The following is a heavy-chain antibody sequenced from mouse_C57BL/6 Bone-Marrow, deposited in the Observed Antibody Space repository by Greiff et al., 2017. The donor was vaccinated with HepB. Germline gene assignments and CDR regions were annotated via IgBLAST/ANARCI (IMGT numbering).Heavy chain of an antibody. CDR3: TRDYGSSPPCAY. Sequence: QVQLQQSGAELVRPGASVTLSCKASGYTFTDYEMHWVKQTPVHGLEWIGAIDPETGGTAYNQKFKGKAILTADKSSSTAYMELRSLTSEDSAVYYCTRDYGSSPPCAYWGQGTLVTVSA. CDR1: GYTFTDYE. CDR2: IDPETGGT. V-gene: IGHV1-15*01. D-gene: IGHD1-1*01. J-gene: IGHJ3*01.